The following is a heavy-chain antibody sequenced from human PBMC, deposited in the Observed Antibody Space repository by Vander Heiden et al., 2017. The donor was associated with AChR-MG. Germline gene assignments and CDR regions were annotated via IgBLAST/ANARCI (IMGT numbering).Heavy chain of an antibody. D-gene: IGHD5-18*01. CDR3: ARGEGQLWLRRVNYFDY. CDR1: GGTLSSYA. Sequence: QVQLVQSGAEVKKPGSSVTVSCKASGGTLSSYAISSVRQAPGQALEWMGGIIPIFGTADYAQKFQGRVTITANESTSTAYMELSSLRSEDTAVYYCARGEGQLWLRRVNYFDYWGQGTLVTVSS. CDR2: IIPIFGTA. V-gene: IGHV1-69*01. J-gene: IGHJ4*02.